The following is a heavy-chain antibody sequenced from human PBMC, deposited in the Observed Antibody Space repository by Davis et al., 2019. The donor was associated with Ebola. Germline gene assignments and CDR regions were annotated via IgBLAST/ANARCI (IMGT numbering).Heavy chain of an antibody. V-gene: IGHV1-3*01. CDR3: ARDDRRYKGVYYYYYYGMDV. CDR2: INAGNGNT. Sequence: ASVKVSCKASGYTFTSYAMHWVRQAPGQRLEWMGWINAGNGNTKYSQKFQGRVTITTDTSTSTAYMELRSLRSDDTAVYYCARDDRRYKGVYYYYYYGMDVWGQGTTVTVSS. J-gene: IGHJ6*02. D-gene: IGHD1-1*01. CDR1: GYTFTSYA.